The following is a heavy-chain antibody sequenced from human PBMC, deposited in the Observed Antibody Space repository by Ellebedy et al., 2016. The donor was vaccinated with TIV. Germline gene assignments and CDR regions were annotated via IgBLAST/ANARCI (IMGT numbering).Heavy chain of an antibody. J-gene: IGHJ5*02. Sequence: PGGSLRLSCKTSGYSFASYWIGWVRQMPGKGLEWMGLIFPGDAVTTYSPSFQGQVTISADKSISTAYLQWGSLKASDTAMYYCARHGVRATIAWFDPWGQGTLVTVSS. D-gene: IGHD3-10*01. CDR2: IFPGDAVT. V-gene: IGHV5-51*01. CDR1: GYSFASYW. CDR3: ARHGVRATIAWFDP.